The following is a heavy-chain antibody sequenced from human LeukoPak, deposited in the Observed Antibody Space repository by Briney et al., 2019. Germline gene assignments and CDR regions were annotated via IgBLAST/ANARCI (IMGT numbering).Heavy chain of an antibody. CDR2: IHYSGRT. CDR3: ARETIGRDAFDV. D-gene: IGHD1-26*01. V-gene: IGHV4-61*01. Sequence: SETLSLSCTVSSGSVSSGHYYWNWIRQPPGKGLEWIGYIHYSGRTNYNPSLKSRVTISVDTSKDQFSLWLSSVTAADTAVYYCARETIGRDAFDVWGQGTMVTVSS. CDR1: SGSVSSGHYY. J-gene: IGHJ3*01.